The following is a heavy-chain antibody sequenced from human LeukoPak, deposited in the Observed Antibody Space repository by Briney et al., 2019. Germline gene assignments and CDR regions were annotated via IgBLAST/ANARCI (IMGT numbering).Heavy chain of an antibody. CDR3: AREPRIVGAPPPLRPALGY. D-gene: IGHD1-26*01. V-gene: IGHV1-2*02. CDR2: INPNIGGT. Sequence: ASMKVSCKASGYTFTDYYMHWVRQAPGQGLEWMGWINPNIGGTNYAQKFQARVTMTRDTSISTAYMELSRLRSDDTAGYYRAREPRIVGAPPPLRPALGYWGQGTLVTVSS. CDR1: GYTFTDYY. J-gene: IGHJ4*02.